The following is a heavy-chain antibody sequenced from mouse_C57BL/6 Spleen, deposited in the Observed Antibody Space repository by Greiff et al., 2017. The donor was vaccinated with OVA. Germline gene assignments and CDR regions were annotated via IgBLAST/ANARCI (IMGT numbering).Heavy chain of an antibody. CDR3: ARGDVSYFDY. V-gene: IGHV5-17*01. J-gene: IGHJ2*01. D-gene: IGHD3-3*01. CDR2: ISSGSSTI. CDR1: GFTFSDYG. Sequence: EVKLVESGGGLVKPGGSLKLSCAASGFTFSDYGMHWVRQAPEKGLEWVAYISSGSSTIYYADTVTGRFTISRDNAKNTLFLQMTSLRSEDTAMYYCARGDVSYFDYWGQGTTLTVSS.